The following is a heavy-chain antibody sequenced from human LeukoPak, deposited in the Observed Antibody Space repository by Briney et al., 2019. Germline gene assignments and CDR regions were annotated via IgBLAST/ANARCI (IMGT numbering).Heavy chain of an antibody. J-gene: IGHJ6*03. D-gene: IGHD6-13*01. CDR3: AKDGVAAGSRLSYYYYYMDV. Sequence: GGSLRPSCAASGFTFTGYGMHWVRQAPGKGLEWVAFIRYDGSNKYYADSVQGRFTISRDNSNNTLYLQMNSLRAEDTAVYYCAKDGVAAGSRLSYYYYYMDVWGKGTTVTVSS. V-gene: IGHV3-30*02. CDR2: IRYDGSNK. CDR1: GFTFTGYG.